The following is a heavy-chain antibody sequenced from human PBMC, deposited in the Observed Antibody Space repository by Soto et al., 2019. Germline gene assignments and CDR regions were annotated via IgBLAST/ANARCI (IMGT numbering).Heavy chain of an antibody. J-gene: IGHJ3*02. V-gene: IGHV1-69*13. CDR1: GATFSSYT. D-gene: IGHD4-17*01. Sequence: SVKVSCKASGATFSSYTIRWVRQAPGQGLEWMGGIIPIFGTANYAQKFQGRVTMTSDESSSTAYMGLSSLRSEDTAVYYVARGSVTYGDYGSDAFDIWGQGTMVTVSS. CDR2: IIPIFGTA. CDR3: ARGSVTYGDYGSDAFDI.